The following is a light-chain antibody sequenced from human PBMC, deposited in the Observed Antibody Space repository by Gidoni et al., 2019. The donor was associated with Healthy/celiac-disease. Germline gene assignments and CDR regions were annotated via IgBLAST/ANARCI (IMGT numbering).Light chain of an antibody. Sequence: EIGITQSPATLSVSPGERATLSCRASQSVSSNLAWYQQKPGQAPRLLIYGASTRATGIPARFSGSVFGTEFTLTISSLQSEDFAVYYCQQYNNWPRWTFGQGTKVEIK. CDR1: QSVSSN. CDR2: GAS. J-gene: IGKJ1*01. V-gene: IGKV3-15*01. CDR3: QQYNNWPRWT.